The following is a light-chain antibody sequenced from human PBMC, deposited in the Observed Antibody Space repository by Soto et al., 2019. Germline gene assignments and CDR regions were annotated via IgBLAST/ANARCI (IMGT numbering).Light chain of an antibody. CDR3: LQDHDDSWT. Sequence: DLQMTQSPYTLSASVGERVMITCRASRSISGWLAWYQQKPGKAPKVLIYRSSTLQSGVPSRFRGSISGTEGTITVSSLQPEDGSTYYCLQDHDDSWTFGQGTKVDIK. CDR1: RSISGW. J-gene: IGKJ1*01. CDR2: RSS. V-gene: IGKV1-5*03.